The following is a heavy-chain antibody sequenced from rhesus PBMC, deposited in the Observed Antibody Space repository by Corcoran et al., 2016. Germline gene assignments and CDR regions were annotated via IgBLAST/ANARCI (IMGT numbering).Heavy chain of an antibody. CDR1: GASISSYW. V-gene: IGHV4-80*01. CDR2: SNGNSDSN. CDR3: ARDRYNLSNV. D-gene: IGHD3-3*01. Sequence: QVQLQESGPGLVKPSETLSLTCAVSGASISSYWWSWICPRPGKGLEWIGESNGNSDSNYYNPSLKSRVSISKDASKNQFSLKLNSVTAADTAVYYCARDRYNLSNVWGPGVLVTVSS. J-gene: IGHJ5-1*01.